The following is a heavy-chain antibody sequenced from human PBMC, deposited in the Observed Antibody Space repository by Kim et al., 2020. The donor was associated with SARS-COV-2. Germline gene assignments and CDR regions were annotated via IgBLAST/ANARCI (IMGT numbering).Heavy chain of an antibody. CDR2: IWYDGSNK. CDR3: AREGYYDSSGYYGVGYYYGMDV. J-gene: IGHJ6*02. CDR1: GFTFSSYG. V-gene: IGHV3-33*08. D-gene: IGHD3-22*01. Sequence: GGSLRLSCAASGFTFSSYGMHWVRQAPGKGLEWVAVIWYDGSNKYYADSVKGRFTISRDNSKNTLYLQMNSLRAEDTAVYYCAREGYYDSSGYYGVGYYYGMDVWGQGTTVTVSS.